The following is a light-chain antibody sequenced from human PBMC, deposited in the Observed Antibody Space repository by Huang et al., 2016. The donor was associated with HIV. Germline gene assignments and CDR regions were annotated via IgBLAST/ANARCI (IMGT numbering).Light chain of an antibody. CDR2: AAS. V-gene: IGKV3-20*01. J-gene: IGKJ1*01. CDR1: QSSSADY. Sequence: EIVLTQSPGTLSLSPVERATLSCRASQSSSADYLAWYQQKPGQAPMLLIYAASSTATGIPDRCGGSGSGTDFTLTIYSLEPEDFAVYFCQQYAGSPWTFGQGTKVEIK. CDR3: QQYAGSPWT.